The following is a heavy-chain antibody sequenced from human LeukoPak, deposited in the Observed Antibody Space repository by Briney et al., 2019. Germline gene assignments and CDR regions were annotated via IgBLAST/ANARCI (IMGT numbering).Heavy chain of an antibody. CDR2: INPKSGGT. J-gene: IGHJ4*02. Sequence: ASVKVSCKASGYTFSDHYMHWVRQAPGQGLERMGWINPKSGGTHYAQKFQGRVTLTRDTSAKTAYMEVSRLRDDDTGVYFCARGLADMSNSGWSPFDYWGQGTLVTVSS. CDR3: ARGLADMSNSGWSPFDY. CDR1: GYTFSDHY. V-gene: IGHV1-2*02. D-gene: IGHD6-19*01.